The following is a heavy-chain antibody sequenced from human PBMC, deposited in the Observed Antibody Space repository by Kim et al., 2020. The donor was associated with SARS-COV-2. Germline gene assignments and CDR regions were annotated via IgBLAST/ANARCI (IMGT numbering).Heavy chain of an antibody. V-gene: IGHV3-21*01. D-gene: IGHD3-10*01. CDR2: ISSSSSYI. Sequence: GGSLRLSCAASGFTFSSYSMNWVRQAPGKGLEWVSSISSSSSYIYYADSVKGRFTISRDNAKNSLYLQMNSLRAEDTAVYYCASRTTMVRGVINGYWYFELWGRGTLVTVSS. CDR3: ASRTTMVRGVINGYWYFEL. J-gene: IGHJ2*01. CDR1: GFTFSSYS.